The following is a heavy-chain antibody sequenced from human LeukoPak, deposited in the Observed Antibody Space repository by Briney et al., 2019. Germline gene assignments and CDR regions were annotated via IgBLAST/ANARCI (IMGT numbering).Heavy chain of an antibody. V-gene: IGHV4-38-2*02. D-gene: IGHD3-10*01. CDR2: IFQSGDT. CDR1: GYSIDDGYY. Sequence: PSETLSLSCTVSGYSIDDGYYWGWIRQPPGKGLEWIGSIFQSGDTYNNPSLKSRVTFSIDTSKNQFSLKLRSVTAADTAIYYCARGINFGSGKIDQWGPGILVTVSS. J-gene: IGHJ4*02. CDR3: ARGINFGSGKIDQ.